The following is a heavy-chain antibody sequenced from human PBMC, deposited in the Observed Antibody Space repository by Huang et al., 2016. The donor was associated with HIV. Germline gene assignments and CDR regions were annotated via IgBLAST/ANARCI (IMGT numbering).Heavy chain of an antibody. Sequence: ELQLVQSGAEVKKPGESLKISCKGSENNFNTYWIGWVRPMPGKGLEWMGIIHPGDSDPRYSPSFRGQGTFSADKSINTAYLQWTYLKASDTAMYYCARWMSSGSYYYFDFWGQGTLVTVSS. CDR2: IHPGDSDP. CDR1: ENNFNTYW. V-gene: IGHV5-51*01. J-gene: IGHJ4*02. CDR3: ARWMSSGSYYYFDF. D-gene: IGHD1-26*01.